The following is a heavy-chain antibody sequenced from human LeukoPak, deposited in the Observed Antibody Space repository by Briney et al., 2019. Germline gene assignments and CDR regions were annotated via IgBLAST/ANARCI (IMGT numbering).Heavy chain of an antibody. J-gene: IGHJ4*02. CDR3: ARDIAGTARSDY. CDR1: GFTLRSSD. V-gene: IGHV3-33*01. D-gene: IGHD2-21*02. CDR2: IWHDGSIE. Sequence: GGSLRLSCEVSGFTLRSSDMHWVRQAPGKGLKWVAVIWHDGSIERYADSVKGRFTVSRDNSGTTLYLQMSSLRAEDTAVYYCARDIAGTARSDYWGQGTLVTVSS.